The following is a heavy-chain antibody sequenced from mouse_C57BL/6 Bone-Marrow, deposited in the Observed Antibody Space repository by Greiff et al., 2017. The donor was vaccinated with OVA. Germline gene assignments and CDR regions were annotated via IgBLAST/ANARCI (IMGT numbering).Heavy chain of an antibody. CDR3: ARLHLGYYAMDY. J-gene: IGHJ4*01. D-gene: IGHD1-2*01. CDR2: ISSGGSYT. Sequence: VQLKESGGDLVKPGGSLKLSCAASGFTFSSYGMSWVRQTPDKRLEWVATISSGGSYTYYPDSVKGRFTISRDNAKNTLYLQMSSLKSEDTAMYYCARLHLGYYAMDYWGQGTSVTVSS. CDR1: GFTFSSYG. V-gene: IGHV5-6*01.